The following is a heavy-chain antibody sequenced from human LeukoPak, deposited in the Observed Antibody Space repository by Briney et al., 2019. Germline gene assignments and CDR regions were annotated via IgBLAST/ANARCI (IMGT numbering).Heavy chain of an antibody. Sequence: GASVKVSCKASGYTFTSYDINWVRQATGQGLEWMGWMNPNSGNTGYAQKFQGRVTITRNTSISTAYMELSSLRSEDTAMYYCARVPGAEGAFDIWGQGTMVTVSS. CDR3: ARVPGAEGAFDI. V-gene: IGHV1-8*03. CDR2: MNPNSGNT. D-gene: IGHD2-8*02. J-gene: IGHJ3*02. CDR1: GYTFTSYD.